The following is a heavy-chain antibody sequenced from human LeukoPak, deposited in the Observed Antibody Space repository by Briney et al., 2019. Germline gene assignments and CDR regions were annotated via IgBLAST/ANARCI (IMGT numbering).Heavy chain of an antibody. CDR3: ARDPGYSGPWLVDI. V-gene: IGHV3-11*01. CDR1: GFTLSGYY. D-gene: IGHD5-12*01. CDR2: ISSSGITI. Sequence: PGGSLRLSCAASGFTLSGYYMIWIRQAPGKGLDWVSYISSSGITIDYADSVKGRFTISRDNAKNSLYLQMNSLRAEDTAVYYCARDPGYSGPWLVDIWGQGTMVTVSS. J-gene: IGHJ3*02.